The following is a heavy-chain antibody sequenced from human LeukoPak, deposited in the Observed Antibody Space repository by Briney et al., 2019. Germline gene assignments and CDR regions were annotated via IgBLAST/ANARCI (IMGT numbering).Heavy chain of an antibody. CDR2: IYYSGST. J-gene: IGHJ4*02. V-gene: IGHV4-39*01. CDR3: ARGYPLAGYSYGYGVPRFDY. Sequence: PSETLSLTCTVSGGSISSSSYYWGWIRQPPGKGLEWIGSIYYSGSTYYNPSLKSRVTISVDTSKNQFSLKLSSVTAADTAVYYCARGYPLAGYSYGYGVPRFDYWGQGTLVTVSS. D-gene: IGHD5-18*01. CDR1: GGSISSSSYY.